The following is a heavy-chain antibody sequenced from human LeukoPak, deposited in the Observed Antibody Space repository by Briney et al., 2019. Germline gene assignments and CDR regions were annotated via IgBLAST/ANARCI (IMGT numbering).Heavy chain of an antibody. CDR3: ARDLYFDSSSLFY. CDR1: GFTFTGYY. CDR2: INPNSGGT. V-gene: IGHV1-2*04. J-gene: IGHJ4*02. Sequence: ASVTVSCKASGFTFTGYYMHWVRQAPGQGLEWMGWINPNSGGTNYAQKFQGWVTMTTDTSTSTAYMELRSLRSDDTAVYYCARDLYFDSSSLFYWGQGTLVTVSS. D-gene: IGHD6-6*01.